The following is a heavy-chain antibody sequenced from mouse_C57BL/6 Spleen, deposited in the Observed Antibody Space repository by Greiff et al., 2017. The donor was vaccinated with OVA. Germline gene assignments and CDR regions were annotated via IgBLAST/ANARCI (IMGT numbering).Heavy chain of an antibody. V-gene: IGHV3-1*01. CDR1: GYSITSGYD. Sequence: EVQLVESGPGMVKPSQSLSLTCTVTGYSITSGYDWHWIRHFPGNKLEWMGYISYSGSTNYNPSLKSRISITHDTSKNHFFLKLNSVTTEDTATYYCARAGLGIGWFAYWGQGTLVTVSA. D-gene: IGHD4-1*01. CDR3: ARAGLGIGWFAY. J-gene: IGHJ3*01. CDR2: ISYSGST.